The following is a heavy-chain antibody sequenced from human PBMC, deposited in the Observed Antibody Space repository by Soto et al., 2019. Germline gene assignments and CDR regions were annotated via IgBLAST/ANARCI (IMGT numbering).Heavy chain of an antibody. D-gene: IGHD2-15*01. CDR3: ASLQVGVGAATFVFAI. CDR1: GFTFSSYW. Sequence: PGGSLRLSCAASGFTFSSYWMSWVRQAPGKGLEWVANIKQDGSEKYYVDSVKGRFTISRDNAKNSLYLQMNSLRAEDTAVYYWASLQVGVGAATFVFAIGGQGKMVPVS. CDR2: IKQDGSEK. V-gene: IGHV3-7*01. J-gene: IGHJ3*02.